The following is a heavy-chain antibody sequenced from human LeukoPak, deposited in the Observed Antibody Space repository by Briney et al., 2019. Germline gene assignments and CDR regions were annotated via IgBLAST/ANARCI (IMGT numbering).Heavy chain of an antibody. Sequence: GGSLRLSCAASGFTFSSYAMHWVRQAPGKGLEWVAVISYDGSNKYYADSVKGRFTISRDNSKNTLYLQMNSLRAEDTAVYYCARGRFWPGSGSYYYYFDYWGQGTLVTVSS. V-gene: IGHV3-30-3*01. J-gene: IGHJ4*02. CDR1: GFTFSSYA. D-gene: IGHD3-10*01. CDR3: ARGRFWPGSGSYYYYFDY. CDR2: ISYDGSNK.